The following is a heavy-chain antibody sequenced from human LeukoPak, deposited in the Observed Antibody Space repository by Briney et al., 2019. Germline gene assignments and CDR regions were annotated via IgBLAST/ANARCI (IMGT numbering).Heavy chain of an antibody. Sequence: SETLSLTCTVSGGSISSYYWSWIRQPAGKGLEWIGRIYTGGSTNYNPSLKSRVTLSVDTSKNQFSLKLSSVTAADTAVYYCARSSRNGYSSSWRHYFDYWGQGTLVTVSS. J-gene: IGHJ4*02. CDR2: IYTGGST. D-gene: IGHD6-13*01. CDR1: GGSISSYY. V-gene: IGHV4-4*07. CDR3: ARSSRNGYSSSWRHYFDY.